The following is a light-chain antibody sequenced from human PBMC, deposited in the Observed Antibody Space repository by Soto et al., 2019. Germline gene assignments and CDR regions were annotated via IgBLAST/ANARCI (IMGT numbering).Light chain of an antibody. J-gene: IGKJ1*01. CDR2: DAS. V-gene: IGKV3-11*01. CDR3: QQRRSWPRA. CDR1: QSVSSY. Sequence: ENVLTQSPATLSLSPGARATLSCRASQSVSSYLAWYQQKPGQAPRLLIYDASNRATGIPARFSGSGSGTDFTLTISSLEPEDFAVYYCQQRRSWPRAFGQGTKVDIK.